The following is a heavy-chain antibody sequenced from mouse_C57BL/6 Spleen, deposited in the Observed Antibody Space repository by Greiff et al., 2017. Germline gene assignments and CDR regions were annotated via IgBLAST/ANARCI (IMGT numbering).Heavy chain of an antibody. V-gene: IGHV1-69*01. CDR2: IDPSDSYT. Sequence: QVQLQQPGAELVMPGASVKLSCKASGYTFTSYWMHWVKQRPGQGLEWIGEIDPSDSYTNYNQKFKGKSTLTVDKSSSTAYMPLCSLTSADSAVDYCARSYGSSYYWYFDVWGTGTTVTVSS. CDR3: ARSYGSSYYWYFDV. D-gene: IGHD1-1*01. J-gene: IGHJ1*03. CDR1: GYTFTSYW.